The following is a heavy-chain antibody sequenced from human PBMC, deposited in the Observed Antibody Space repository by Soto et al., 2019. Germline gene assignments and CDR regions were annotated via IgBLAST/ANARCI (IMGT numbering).Heavy chain of an antibody. V-gene: IGHV4-59*01. CDR3: ARDQAADPSYFDY. CDR2: IYYSGST. D-gene: IGHD6-25*01. CDR1: GGSISSYY. J-gene: IGHJ4*02. Sequence: SSETLSLTCTVSGGSISSYYWSWIRQPPGKGLEWIGYIYYSGSTNYNPSLKSRVTISVDTSKNQFSLKLSSVTAADTAVYYCARDQAADPSYFDYWGQGALVTVSS.